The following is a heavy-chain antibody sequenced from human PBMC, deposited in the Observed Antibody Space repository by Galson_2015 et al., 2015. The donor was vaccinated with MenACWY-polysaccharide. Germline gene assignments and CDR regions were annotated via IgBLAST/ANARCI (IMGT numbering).Heavy chain of an antibody. CDR3: TTGPYSSGLYYFYGMDV. V-gene: IGHV3-15*01. J-gene: IGHJ6*02. D-gene: IGHD6-19*01. Sequence: SLRLSCAASGFTFSNAWMSWVRQAPGKGLEWVGHIKSKTEGGTTDYAAPVKGRFTISRDDSKSTLYLQMNSLKTEDTAVYYCTTGPYSSGLYYFYGMDVWGQGTTVTVSS. CDR1: GFTFSNAW. CDR2: IKSKTEGGTT.